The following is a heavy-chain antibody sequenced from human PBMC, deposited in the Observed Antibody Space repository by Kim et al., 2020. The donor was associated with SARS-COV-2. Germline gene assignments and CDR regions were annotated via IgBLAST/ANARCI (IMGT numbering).Heavy chain of an antibody. V-gene: IGHV6-1*01. Sequence: VKSRITINPDTSKNQFSLQLNSVTPEDTAVYYCARDRQQLPRAYYYGMDVWGQGTTVTVSS. CDR3: ARDRQQLPRAYYYGMDV. J-gene: IGHJ6*02. D-gene: IGHD6-13*01.